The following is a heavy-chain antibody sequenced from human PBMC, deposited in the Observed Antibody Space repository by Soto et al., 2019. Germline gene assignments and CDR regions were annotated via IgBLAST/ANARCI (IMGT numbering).Heavy chain of an antibody. CDR1: GFTFSSYA. CDR2: ISGSGGST. CDR3: AKDGIAARLRGETPETDY. Sequence: GGSLRLSCAASGFTFSSYAMSWVRQAPGKGLEWVSAISGSGGSTYYADSVKGRFTISRDNSKNTLYLQMNSLRAEDTAVYYCAKDGIAARLRGETPETDYWGQGTLVTVSS. J-gene: IGHJ4*02. D-gene: IGHD6-6*01. V-gene: IGHV3-23*01.